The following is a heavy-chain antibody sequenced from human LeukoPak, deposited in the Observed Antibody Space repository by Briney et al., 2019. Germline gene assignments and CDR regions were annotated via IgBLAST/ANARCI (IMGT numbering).Heavy chain of an antibody. Sequence: ASVKVSCTASGYTVTGYYMHWVRQAPGQGLEWMGWINPNSGGTNYAQKFQGRVTMTRDTSISTAYMELSRLRSDDTAVYYCARDRKGSSWYDYWGQGTLVTVSS. D-gene: IGHD6-13*01. J-gene: IGHJ4*02. V-gene: IGHV1-2*02. CDR1: GYTVTGYY. CDR3: ARDRKGSSWYDY. CDR2: INPNSGGT.